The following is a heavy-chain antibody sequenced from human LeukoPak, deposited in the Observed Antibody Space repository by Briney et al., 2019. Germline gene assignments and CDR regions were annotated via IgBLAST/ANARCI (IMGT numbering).Heavy chain of an antibody. V-gene: IGHV3-23*01. CDR1: GFTFSSYA. D-gene: IGHD6-13*01. J-gene: IGHJ4*02. CDR2: ISGSGGST. CDR3: AKDRWRDSSSWSFDY. Sequence: QPGGSLRLSCAASGFTFSSYAMSWVRQAPGKGLEWVSAISGSGGSTYYAASVKGRFTISRDNSKNTLYLQMNSLRAEDTAVYYCAKDRWRDSSSWSFDYWGQGTLVTVSS.